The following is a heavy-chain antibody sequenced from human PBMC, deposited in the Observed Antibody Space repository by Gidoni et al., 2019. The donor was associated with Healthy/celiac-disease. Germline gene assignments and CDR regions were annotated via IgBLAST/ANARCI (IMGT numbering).Heavy chain of an antibody. D-gene: IGHD6-13*01. J-gene: IGHJ5*02. CDR2: IYYSGST. CDR3: ARHDAGYSSSWYTDGRFDP. Sequence: QLQLQESGPGLVKPSETLSLTCTVSGGSISSSSYYWGWIRQPPGKGLEWIGSIYYSGSTYYNPSLKSRVTISVDTSKNQFSLKLSSVTAADTAVYYCARHDAGYSSSWYTDGRFDPWGQGTLVTVSS. CDR1: GGSISSSSYY. V-gene: IGHV4-39*01.